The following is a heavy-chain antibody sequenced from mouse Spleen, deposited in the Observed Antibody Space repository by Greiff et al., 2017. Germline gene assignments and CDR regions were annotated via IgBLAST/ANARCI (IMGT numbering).Heavy chain of an antibody. J-gene: IGHJ2*01. CDR2: ISNGGGST. V-gene: IGHV5-12*02. Sequence: EVQGVESGGGLVQPGGSLKLSCATSGFTFSDYYMYWVRQTPEKRLEWVAYISNGGGSTYYPDTVKGRFTISRDNAKNTLYLQMSRLKSEDTAMYYCARRGYGNYFDYWGQGTTLTVSS. D-gene: IGHD2-10*02. CDR3: ARRGYGNYFDY. CDR1: GFTFSDYY.